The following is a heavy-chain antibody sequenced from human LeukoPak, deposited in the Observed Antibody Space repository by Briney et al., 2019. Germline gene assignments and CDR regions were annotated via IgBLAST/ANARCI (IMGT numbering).Heavy chain of an antibody. D-gene: IGHD5-12*01. CDR3: ARDNSLGDSAWWFDP. CDR1: GYTFTNNY. V-gene: IGHV1-46*01. Sequence: ASVKVSCKASGYTFTNNYMHWVRQAPGQGLEWMGIINPSGDNTWYAQKFQGRVTLTRDMATSTDYMEVSSLRSEDTAVYYCARDNSLGDSAWWFDPWGQGTLVTVSS. CDR2: INPSGDNT. J-gene: IGHJ5*02.